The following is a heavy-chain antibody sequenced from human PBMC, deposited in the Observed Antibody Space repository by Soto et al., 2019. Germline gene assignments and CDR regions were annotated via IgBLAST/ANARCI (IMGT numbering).Heavy chain of an antibody. CDR2: IYYSGTT. CDR1: GGSFRGYF. Sequence: SETLSLTCAVYGGSFRGYFWAWIRQPPGKGLEWIGYIYYSGTTYYNPSLKSRVTISVDRSKNQFSLKLSSVTAADTAVYYCARRYGGNFDYWGQGTLVTVSS. V-gene: IGHV4-59*01. CDR3: ARRYGGNFDY. D-gene: IGHD3-16*01. J-gene: IGHJ4*02.